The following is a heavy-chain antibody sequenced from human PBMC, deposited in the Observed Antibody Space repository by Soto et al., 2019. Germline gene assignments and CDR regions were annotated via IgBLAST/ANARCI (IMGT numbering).Heavy chain of an antibody. CDR2: IKEDGSGK. CDR1: GFTFSSYW. J-gene: IGHJ4*02. D-gene: IGHD3-10*02. V-gene: IGHV3-7*01. CDR3: VKAWYNDVWGYNFDY. Sequence: EVQLVESGGGLVQPGGSLRLSCAASGFTFSSYWMTWVRQAPGKGLEWVANIKEDGSGKYYVDSVKGRFTISRDNTKTSLYLQLNSLRAEDTATYYCVKAWYNDVWGYNFDYWGQGTLVTVSS.